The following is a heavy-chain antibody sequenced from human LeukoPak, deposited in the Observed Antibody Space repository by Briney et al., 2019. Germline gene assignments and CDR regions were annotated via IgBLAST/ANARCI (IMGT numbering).Heavy chain of an antibody. Sequence: GGSLRLSCAASGFTFDDYAMHWVRQAPGKGLEWVSGISWNSGSIGYADFVKGRFTISRDNAKNFLYLQMNSLRAEDTALYYCAKDIRSSGSYYYFDYWGQGTPVTVPS. CDR2: ISWNSGSI. V-gene: IGHV3-9*01. CDR1: GFTFDDYA. CDR3: AKDIRSSGSYYYFDY. J-gene: IGHJ4*02. D-gene: IGHD3-22*01.